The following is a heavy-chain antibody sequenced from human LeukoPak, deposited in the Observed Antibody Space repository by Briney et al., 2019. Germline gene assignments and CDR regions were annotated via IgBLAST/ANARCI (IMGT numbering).Heavy chain of an antibody. J-gene: IGHJ4*02. CDR1: GGTFISYA. D-gene: IGHD3-22*01. V-gene: IGHV1-69*05. Sequence: SVKVSCKASGGTFISYAISWVRQAPGQGLEWMGGIIPIFGTANYAQKFQGRVTITTDESTSTAYMELSSLRSEDKDGYYCARVLNSDSSGYANFDYWGQGTLVTVSS. CDR3: ARVLNSDSSGYANFDY. CDR2: IIPIFGTA.